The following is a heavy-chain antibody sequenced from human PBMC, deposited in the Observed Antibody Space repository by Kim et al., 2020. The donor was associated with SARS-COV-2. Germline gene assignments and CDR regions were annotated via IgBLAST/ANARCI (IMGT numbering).Heavy chain of an antibody. CDR1: GFTFSSYG. CDR2: IWYDGSNK. J-gene: IGHJ6*02. D-gene: IGHD3-16*02. Sequence: GGSLRLSCAASGFTFSSYGMHWVRQAPGKGLEWVAVIWYDGSNKYYADSVKGRFTISRDNSKNTLYLQMNSLRAEDTAVYYCARDGQEGFGGVIVNHEVFFGMDVWGQGTTVTVSS. CDR3: ARDGQEGFGGVIVNHEVFFGMDV. V-gene: IGHV3-33*01.